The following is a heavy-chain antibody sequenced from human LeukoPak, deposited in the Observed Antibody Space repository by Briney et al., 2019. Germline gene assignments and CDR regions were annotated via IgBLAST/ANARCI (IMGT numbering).Heavy chain of an antibody. CDR1: GFTVSSNY. Sequence: PGGSLRLSCAASGFTVSSNYMSWVRQAPGKGLEWVSVIYSGGSTYYADSVKGRFTVSRDNSKSTLYLQVNSLTADDTAVYYCARETSSVHSNAGPPFDYWGQGTLVTVSS. V-gene: IGHV3-53*01. CDR3: ARETSSVHSNAGPPFDY. CDR2: IYSGGST. J-gene: IGHJ4*02. D-gene: IGHD2-15*01.